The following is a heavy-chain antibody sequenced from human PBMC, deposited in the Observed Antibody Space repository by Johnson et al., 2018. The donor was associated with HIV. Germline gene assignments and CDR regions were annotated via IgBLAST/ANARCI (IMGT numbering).Heavy chain of an antibody. CDR3: ARWGEQQLVNAFDI. J-gene: IGHJ3*02. CDR2: ISWNSGSI. V-gene: IGHV3-9*01. D-gene: IGHD6-13*01. CDR1: GFTFSSYA. Sequence: VQLVESGGGVVQPGRSLRLSCAASGFTFSSYAMHWVRQAPGKGLEWVSGISWNSGSIGYADSVKGRFTISRDNAKNSLYLQMNSLRAEDTALYYCARWGEQQLVNAFDIWGQGTMVTVSS.